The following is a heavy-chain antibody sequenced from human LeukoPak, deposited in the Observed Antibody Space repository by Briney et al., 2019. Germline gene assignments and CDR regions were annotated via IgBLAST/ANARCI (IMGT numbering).Heavy chain of an antibody. Sequence: GESLKISCKGSGYNYTSYWIGWVRQMPGKGLEWMGIIYPGDSDTRYSPSFQGQVTISADKSISTAYLQWSSLKASDTAMYYCARSVAAAGRRGGYFQHWGQGTLVTVSS. CDR3: ARSVAAAGRRGGYFQH. J-gene: IGHJ1*01. V-gene: IGHV5-51*01. D-gene: IGHD6-13*01. CDR1: GYNYTSYW. CDR2: IYPGDSDT.